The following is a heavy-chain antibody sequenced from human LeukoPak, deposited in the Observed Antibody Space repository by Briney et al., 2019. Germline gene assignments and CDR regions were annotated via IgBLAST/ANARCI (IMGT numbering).Heavy chain of an antibody. J-gene: IGHJ4*02. CDR2: LSDTGAAT. CDR1: GFTFSSYA. Sequence: GGSLRLSCAASGFTFSSYAMSWVRQAPGKGLEWVSSLSDTGAATYYADSVKGRFTISRDNSENTVHLQMNSLRADDTAVYYCAKGGGEVFDYWGQGTLVTVSS. CDR3: AKGGGEVFDY. D-gene: IGHD3-16*01. V-gene: IGHV3-23*01.